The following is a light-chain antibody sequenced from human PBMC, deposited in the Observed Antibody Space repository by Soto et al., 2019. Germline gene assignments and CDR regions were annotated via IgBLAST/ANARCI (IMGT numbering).Light chain of an antibody. CDR3: QQNRTSPPP. CDR2: GAS. CDR1: QSVSSSY. J-gene: IGKJ4*01. V-gene: IGKV3-20*01. Sequence: EIVLTQSPGTVSLSPGERATLSCRASQSVSSSYLAWYQQKPGQPPRLLIYGASSRATGIPDRFSGSGSGTDFTHTVSRLEPEDFAVQYCQQNRTSPPPFGGGTKLEI.